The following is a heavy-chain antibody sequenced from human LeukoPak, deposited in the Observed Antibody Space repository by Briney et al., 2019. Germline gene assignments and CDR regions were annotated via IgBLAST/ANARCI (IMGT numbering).Heavy chain of an antibody. CDR2: IYHSGTT. J-gene: IGHJ4*02. D-gene: IGHD3-22*01. CDR3: AAGITMIVLPH. V-gene: IGHV4-38-2*01. Sequence: SETLSLTCAVSGYSTNSGHYWAWIRQPPGKGLEWIGTIYHSGTTYYNPTLKSRVTISVDTSKNQFSLRLTSVTAADTAMYYCAAGITMIVLPHWGQGILVTVSS. CDR1: GYSTNSGHY.